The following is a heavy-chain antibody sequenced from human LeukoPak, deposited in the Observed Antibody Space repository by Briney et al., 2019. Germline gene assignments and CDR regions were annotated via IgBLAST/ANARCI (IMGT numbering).Heavy chain of an antibody. V-gene: IGHV3-23*01. CDR3: AHGGNSPFDY. CDR2: ISESGDDT. CDR1: GFTFTNFA. J-gene: IGHJ4*02. D-gene: IGHD4-23*01. Sequence: GGSLRLSCAASGFTFTNFAMNWVRQAPGKGLEWVSSISESGDDTAYADSVKGRFTISRDNSKNTLYLQMNSLRAEDTAVYYCAHGGNSPFDYWGQGTLVTVSS.